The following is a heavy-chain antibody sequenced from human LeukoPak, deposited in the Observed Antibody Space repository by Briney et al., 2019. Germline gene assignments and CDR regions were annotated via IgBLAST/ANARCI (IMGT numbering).Heavy chain of an antibody. D-gene: IGHD3-10*01. CDR2: ISWNSGSI. V-gene: IGHV3-9*01. CDR3: AKAWGVVLGGMDV. J-gene: IGHJ6*02. CDR1: GFTFDDYA. Sequence: GRSLRLSCAASGFTFDDYAMHWVRQAPGEGLEWVSGISWNSGSIGYADSVKGRFTISRDNAKNSLYLQMNSLRAEDTALYYCAKAWGVVLGGMDVWGQGTTVTVSS.